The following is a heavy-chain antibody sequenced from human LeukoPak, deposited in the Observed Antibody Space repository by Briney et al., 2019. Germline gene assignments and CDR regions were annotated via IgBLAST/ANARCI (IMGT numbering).Heavy chain of an antibody. D-gene: IGHD4-17*01. CDR1: GGTFSSYA. CDR2: IIPILGIA. CDR3: ARRGSRALDYGDYQFDY. Sequence: SVEVSCKASGGTFSSYAISWVRQAPGQGLEWMGRIIPILGIANYAQKFQGRVTITADKSTSTAYMELSSLRSEDTAVYYCARRGSRALDYGDYQFDYWGQGTLVTVSS. J-gene: IGHJ4*02. V-gene: IGHV1-69*04.